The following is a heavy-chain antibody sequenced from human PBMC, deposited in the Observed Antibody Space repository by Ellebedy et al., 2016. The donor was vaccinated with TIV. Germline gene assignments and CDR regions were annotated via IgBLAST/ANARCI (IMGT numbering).Heavy chain of an antibody. J-gene: IGHJ3*02. V-gene: IGHV1-69*04. D-gene: IGHD4-23*01. Sequence: AASVKVSCKASGGTFSSYAISWVRQAPGQRLEWLGRILPILGIGNYAQKFQGRVTITADKSTSTAYMELSSLKSEDTAGYYCSRNGGKADDAFAIWGQGTMVTVSS. CDR1: GGTFSSYA. CDR3: SRNGGKADDAFAI. CDR2: ILPILGIG.